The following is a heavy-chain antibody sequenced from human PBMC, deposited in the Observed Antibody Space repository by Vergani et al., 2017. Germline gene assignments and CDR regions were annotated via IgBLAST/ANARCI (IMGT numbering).Heavy chain of an antibody. CDR2: IYYSGST. J-gene: IGHJ4*02. V-gene: IGHV4-39*01. CDR1: GGSISSSSYY. CDR3: ARLSYSSGWNNRYYFDY. D-gene: IGHD6-19*01. Sequence: QLQLQESGPGLVKPSETLSLTCTVSGGSISSSSYYWGWIRQPPGKGLEWIGSIYYSGSTYYNPSPQSRVTISVDTSKNQFSLKLSSVTAADTAVYYCARLSYSSGWNNRYYFDYWGQGTLVTVSS.